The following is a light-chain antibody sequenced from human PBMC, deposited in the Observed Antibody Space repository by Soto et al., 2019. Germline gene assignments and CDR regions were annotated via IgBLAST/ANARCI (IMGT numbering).Light chain of an antibody. CDR2: DVS. V-gene: IGLV2-14*01. J-gene: IGLJ2*01. CDR1: SSDVGGYNY. CDR3: SSYTSTSTLEVV. Sequence: QSVLTQPASVSGSPGQSITISCTGTSSDVGGYNYVSWYQQHPGKAPKLMIYDVSSRPSGVSNRFSGSKSGNTASLTISGLQAEDEADYYCSSYTSTSTLEVVFGGGTQLTVL.